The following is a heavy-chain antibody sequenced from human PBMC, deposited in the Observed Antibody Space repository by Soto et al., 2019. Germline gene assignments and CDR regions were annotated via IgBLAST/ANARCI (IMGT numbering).Heavy chain of an antibody. J-gene: IGHJ5*02. Sequence: ASVKVSCKASGGTFSSYGISWVRQAPGQGLEWMGGILPIFGTANPAQKFQGRVTITADESTSTAYMELSSLRSEDTAVYYCARGYYDSSGYYPHWFDPWGQGTRVTVSS. CDR2: ILPIFGTA. CDR1: GGTFSSYG. D-gene: IGHD3-22*01. CDR3: ARGYYDSSGYYPHWFDP. V-gene: IGHV1-69*13.